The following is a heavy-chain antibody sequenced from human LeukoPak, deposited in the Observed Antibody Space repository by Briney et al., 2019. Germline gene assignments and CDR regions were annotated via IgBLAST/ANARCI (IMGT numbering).Heavy chain of an antibody. Sequence: GGSLRLSCAASEFSVGSNYMTWVRQAPGKGLEWVSVIYSGGSTYYADSVKGRFTISRDNSKNTLYLQMNSLRAEDTAVYYCAKNTLLSHWYFDLWGRGTLVTVSS. D-gene: IGHD3-10*01. CDR3: AKNTLLSHWYFDL. J-gene: IGHJ2*01. CDR2: IYSGGST. V-gene: IGHV3-53*01. CDR1: EFSVGSNY.